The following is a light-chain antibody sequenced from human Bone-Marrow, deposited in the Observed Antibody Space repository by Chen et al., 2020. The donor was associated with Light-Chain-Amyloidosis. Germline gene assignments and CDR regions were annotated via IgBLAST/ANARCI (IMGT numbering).Light chain of an antibody. CDR2: DNN. CDR1: NIGTYS. V-gene: IGLV3-21*02. Sequence: SYVLTQPPSVSVAPGQTARLTCGGRNIGTYSVHWYQQRPGQAPVLVVHDNNARPSGIPERLSGSNSGNTATLTIRRVDDGDEADYYCQVWDRSSGHPTIVFGGGTKLTVL. CDR3: QVWDRSSGHPTIV. J-gene: IGLJ2*01.